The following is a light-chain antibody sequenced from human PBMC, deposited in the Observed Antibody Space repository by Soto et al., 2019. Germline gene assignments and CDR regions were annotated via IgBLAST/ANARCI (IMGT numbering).Light chain of an antibody. Sequence: EIVLTQSPATLSLSPGERATLSCRASQSVSSYLAWYQQKPGQSPRLLIYDASNRATGIPARFSGSGSGTDFTLTISSLEPEDFAVYYCQQRSNSRWLTFGGGTKVEIK. CDR3: QQRSNSRWLT. J-gene: IGKJ4*01. V-gene: IGKV3-11*01. CDR2: DAS. CDR1: QSVSSY.